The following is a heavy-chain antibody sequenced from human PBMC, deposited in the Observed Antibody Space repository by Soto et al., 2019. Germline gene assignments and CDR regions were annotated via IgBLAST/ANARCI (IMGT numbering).Heavy chain of an antibody. D-gene: IGHD1-26*01. CDR2: INPNSGDT. J-gene: IGHJ6*02. V-gene: IGHV1-2*02. CDR3: AKGGAIVAAGTRVYLYNAMDV. CDR1: GYTFTGYY. Sequence: ASVKVSCKASGYTFTGYYVHWVRQAPGQGLEWMGWINPNSGDTYLAQRFQGRVTMNRDTSIGTAYMELRGLTSDDTAEYYCAKGGAIVAAGTRVYLYNAMDVWDQGTTVTVSS.